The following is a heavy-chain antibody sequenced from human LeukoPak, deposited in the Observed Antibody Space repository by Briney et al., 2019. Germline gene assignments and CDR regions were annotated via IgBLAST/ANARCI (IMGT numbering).Heavy chain of an antibody. J-gene: IGHJ1*01. V-gene: IGHV1-69*05. D-gene: IGHD1-26*01. CDR1: GYTFTSYG. CDR3: ARDRYSGSPGDFQH. Sequence: ASVKVSCKASGYTFTSYGISWVRQAPGQGLEWMGGIIPIFGTANYAQKFQGRVTITTDESTSTAYMELRSLRSEDTAVYYRARDRYSGSPGDFQHWGQGTLVTVSS. CDR2: IIPIFGTA.